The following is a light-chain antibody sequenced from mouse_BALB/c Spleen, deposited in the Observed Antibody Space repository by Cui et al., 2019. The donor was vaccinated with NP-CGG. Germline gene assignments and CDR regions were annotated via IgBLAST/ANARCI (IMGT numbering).Light chain of an antibody. J-gene: IGLJ1*01. Sequence: AAVFQQSALTTSSGETVTLTCRSSTGVVTTSNYANWVQEKPDHLFTGLIGGTNNRAPGVPARFSGSLIGDKAALTITGAQTEDEAIYFCALWYSNHWVFGGGTKLTVL. V-gene: IGLV1*01. CDR2: GTN. CDR3: ALWYSNHWV. CDR1: TGVVTTSNY.